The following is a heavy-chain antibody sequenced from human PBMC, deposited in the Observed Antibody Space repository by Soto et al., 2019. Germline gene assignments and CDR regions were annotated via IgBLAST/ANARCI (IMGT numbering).Heavy chain of an antibody. D-gene: IGHD3-22*01. CDR2: ISAYNGNT. Sequence: ASVKVSCKASGYTFTSYGISWVRQAPGQGLEWMGWISAYNGNTNYAQKLQGRVTMTTDTSTTTAYMELRSLRSDDTAVYYCTRRYDSSGYYYGYYYGMDVWGQGTTVTVSS. V-gene: IGHV1-18*01. CDR3: TRRYDSSGYYYGYYYGMDV. CDR1: GYTFTSYG. J-gene: IGHJ6*02.